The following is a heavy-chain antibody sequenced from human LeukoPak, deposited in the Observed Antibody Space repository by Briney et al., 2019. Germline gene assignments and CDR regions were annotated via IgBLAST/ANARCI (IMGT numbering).Heavy chain of an antibody. CDR1: GYTFTSYG. J-gene: IGHJ4*02. CDR3: ARVSLVVTRSPFDY. D-gene: IGHD2-21*02. CDR2: ISAYNGNT. Sequence: ASVKVSCKASGYTFTSYGISWVRQAPGQGLEWMGRISAYNGNTNYAQKLQGRVTMTTDTSTSTAYMELRSLRSDDTAVYYCARVSLVVTRSPFDYWGQGTLVTVSS. V-gene: IGHV1-18*01.